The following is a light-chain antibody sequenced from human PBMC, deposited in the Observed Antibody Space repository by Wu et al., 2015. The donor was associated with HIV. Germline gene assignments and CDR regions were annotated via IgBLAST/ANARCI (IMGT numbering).Light chain of an antibody. Sequence: PREERPRPCRASQSIGTHLAWYHAETWARLPRLLMYAASTRATGIPARFSGSGPGTEFTLTISGLQSEDFAVYYCQQYNNLVTFGGGTKVEIK. CDR3: QQYNNLVT. CDR2: AAS. CDR1: QSIGTH. V-gene: IGKV3-15*01. J-gene: IGKJ4*01.